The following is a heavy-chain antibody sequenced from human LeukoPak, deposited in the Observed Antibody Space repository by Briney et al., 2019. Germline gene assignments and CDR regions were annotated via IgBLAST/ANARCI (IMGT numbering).Heavy chain of an antibody. Sequence: GGSLRLSCAASGFTFSGYSMSWVRQAPGKGLEGGAGLGRSGDYTYYADPVKGGFTISRDNSKDTVSLQMNSLSAEGSAIYSCARVAPLATRSAGHYYFDLWGRGTLVTVSS. CDR2: LGRSGDYT. J-gene: IGHJ2*01. D-gene: IGHD3-10*01. V-gene: IGHV3-23*01. CDR3: ARVAPLATRSAGHYYFDL. CDR1: GFTFSGYS.